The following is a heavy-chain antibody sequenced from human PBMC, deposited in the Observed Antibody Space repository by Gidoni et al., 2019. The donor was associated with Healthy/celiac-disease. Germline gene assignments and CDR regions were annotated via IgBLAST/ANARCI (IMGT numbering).Heavy chain of an antibody. CDR2: INHSGST. D-gene: IGHD3-16*02. Sequence: QVQLQQWGAGLLKPSETLSLTCAVYGGSFSGYYWHWIRQPPGKGLEWIGEINHSGSTNYNPALKSRVTISVDTSKNQFSLKLSSVTAADTAVYYCARVRGTFGGVIALDGYYYGMDVWGQGTTVTVSS. V-gene: IGHV4-34*01. CDR3: ARVRGTFGGVIALDGYYYGMDV. CDR1: GGSFSGYY. J-gene: IGHJ6*02.